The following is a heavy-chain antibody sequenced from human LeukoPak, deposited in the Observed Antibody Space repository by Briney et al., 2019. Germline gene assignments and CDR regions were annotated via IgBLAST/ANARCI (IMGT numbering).Heavy chain of an antibody. CDR1: GFTFSSYW. CDR2: INSDGSST. V-gene: IGHV3-74*01. CDR3: ARGVASGWFDP. Sequence: PGGSLRLSCAASGFTFSSYWMHWVRQAPGKGLVRVSRINSDGSSTSYADSVKGRFTISRDNAKNTLYLQMNSLRAEDTAVYYCARGVASGWFDPWGQGTLVTVSS. D-gene: IGHD5-12*01. J-gene: IGHJ5*02.